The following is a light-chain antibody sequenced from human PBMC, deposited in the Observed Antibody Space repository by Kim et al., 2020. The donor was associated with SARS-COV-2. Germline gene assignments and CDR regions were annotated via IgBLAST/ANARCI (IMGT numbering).Light chain of an antibody. Sequence: SATINCKSSHSVLYSSNNQNYLAWYQQKPGQPPQLLIYWASTREYGVPDRFNGSGSGTDFTLTISSLQAEDVAVYYCQQYYSTPYTFGQGTKLDI. CDR3: QQYYSTPYT. V-gene: IGKV4-1*01. CDR1: HSVLYSSNNQNY. J-gene: IGKJ2*01. CDR2: WAS.